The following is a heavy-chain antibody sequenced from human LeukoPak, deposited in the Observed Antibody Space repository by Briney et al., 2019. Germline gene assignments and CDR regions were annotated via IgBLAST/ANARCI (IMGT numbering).Heavy chain of an antibody. Sequence: GGSPRLSCAASGFTFSSYSMHWVRQAPGKGLEWVALILFDGSKNYYADSVKGRFAISRDNSENTLYLQMNSLRGDDTAVYYCARDRYYGSGSRLTYFDYWGQGTLVTVSS. V-gene: IGHV3-30*09. CDR3: ARDRYYGSGSRLTYFDY. CDR1: GFTFSSYS. J-gene: IGHJ4*02. D-gene: IGHD3-10*01. CDR2: ILFDGSKN.